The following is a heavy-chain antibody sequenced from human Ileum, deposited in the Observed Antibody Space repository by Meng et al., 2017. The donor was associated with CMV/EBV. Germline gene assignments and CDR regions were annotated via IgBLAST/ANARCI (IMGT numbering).Heavy chain of an antibody. CDR1: CPSSCSVDYY. D-gene: IGHD6-13*01. V-gene: IGHV4-30-4*08. J-gene: IGHJ5*02. CDR2: IFFSGNT. Sequence: HVQMQDSASVLVPPSQTLSLSLTASCPSSCSVDYYWSMIRQPPGKGLEWIGYIFFSGNTYYNPSLNNRVIISINTPRNQFSLKVDSVTAADTAVYYCARFRIAALGNLFDPWGHGTLVTVSS. CDR3: ARFRIAALGNLFDP.